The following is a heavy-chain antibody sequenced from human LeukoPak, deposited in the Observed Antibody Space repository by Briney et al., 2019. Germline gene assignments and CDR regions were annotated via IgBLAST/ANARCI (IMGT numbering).Heavy chain of an antibody. Sequence: PGGSLRLSCAASGFTFSSYAMSWVRQAPGKGLEWVSVISSSGGSTNYADSVKGRFTISRDNAKNSLYLQMNSLRAEDTAVYYCARGSAMVLRRGRRPYYFDYWGQGTLVTVSS. D-gene: IGHD5-18*01. CDR3: ARGSAMVLRRGRRPYYFDY. V-gene: IGHV3-23*01. CDR1: GFTFSSYA. J-gene: IGHJ4*02. CDR2: ISSSGGST.